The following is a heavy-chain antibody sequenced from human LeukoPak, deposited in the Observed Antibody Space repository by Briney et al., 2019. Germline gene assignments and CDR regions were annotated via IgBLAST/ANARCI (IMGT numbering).Heavy chain of an antibody. CDR1: GYTFTGYY. CDR2: INPNSGGT. J-gene: IGHJ4*02. D-gene: IGHD5-12*01. CDR3: ARPLTRWLRGGFFDY. V-gene: IGHV1-2*02. Sequence: ASVKVSCKASGYTFTGYYMHWVRQAPGQGREWMGWINPNSGGTNYAQKFQCRVTMTRDTSISTAYMELSRLRSDDTAVYYCARPLTRWLRGGFFDYWGQGTLVTVSS.